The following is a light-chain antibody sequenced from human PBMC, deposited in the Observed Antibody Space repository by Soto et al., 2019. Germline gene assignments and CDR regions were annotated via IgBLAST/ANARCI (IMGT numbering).Light chain of an antibody. Sequence: QSVLTQPPSVSGSPGRSVTISCTGTSSDVGSYNRVSWYPQPPGTAPKVMIYEVSNRPSGVPDRFSGSKSGKTASLTISGLQAEDEADYYCSLYASSTTYVFGRGIQLTVL. CDR2: EVS. J-gene: IGLJ1*01. CDR1: SSDVGSYNR. V-gene: IGLV2-18*01. CDR3: SLYASSTTYV.